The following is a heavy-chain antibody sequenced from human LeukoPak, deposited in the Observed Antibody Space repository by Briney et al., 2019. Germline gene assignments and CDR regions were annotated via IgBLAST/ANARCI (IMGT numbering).Heavy chain of an antibody. V-gene: IGHV1-2*02. CDR3: VRGEDDSGLYFAY. CDR2: INPQSGAT. D-gene: IGHD3-22*01. J-gene: IGHJ4*02. CDR1: GYTFSDVY. Sequence: ASVKVSCKASGYTFSDVYIHWVRQAPGQGLEWMAWINPQSGATNYAQKFKGRITTTRDMSITTAYMELTTLRSDDTAVYCCVRGEDDSGLYFAYWGQGTLVTVSS.